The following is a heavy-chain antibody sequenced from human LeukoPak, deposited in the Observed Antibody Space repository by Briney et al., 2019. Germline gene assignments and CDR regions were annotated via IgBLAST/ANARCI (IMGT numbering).Heavy chain of an antibody. J-gene: IGHJ4*02. V-gene: IGHV3-7*02. Sequence: GGSLRLSCAASGFTFSNYWMAWVRQAPGRGLEWVASIKPDGSVIYYGDSVKGRFTLSRDNTKNSLYLQMNSLRAEDTAVYYCARGVTNYYDSSGYYYYFDYWGQGTLVTVSS. D-gene: IGHD3-22*01. CDR1: GFTFSNYW. CDR3: ARGVTNYYDSSGYYYYFDY. CDR2: IKPDGSVI.